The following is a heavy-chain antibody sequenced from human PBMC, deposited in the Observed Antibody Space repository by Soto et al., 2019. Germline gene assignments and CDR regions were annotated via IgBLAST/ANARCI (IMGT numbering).Heavy chain of an antibody. CDR3: ARAVEQSYYYYGMDV. V-gene: IGHV1-69*12. Sequence: QVQLVQSGAEVKKPGSSVKVSCKASGGTFSSYGISWVRQAPGQGLEWMGGIIPIFGTANYAQKFQGRVTITADESTSTAYMEPSRLRSDDTAVYYCARAVEQSYYYYGMDVWGQGTTVTVSS. J-gene: IGHJ6*02. CDR1: GGTFSSYG. CDR2: IIPIFGTA.